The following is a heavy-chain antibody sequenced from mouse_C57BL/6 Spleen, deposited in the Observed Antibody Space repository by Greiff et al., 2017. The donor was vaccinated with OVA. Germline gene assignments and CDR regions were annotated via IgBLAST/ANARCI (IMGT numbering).Heavy chain of an antibody. CDR3: ARYYYGSSGCYIDV. Sequence: PGQGLEWIGMIHPNSGSTNYNEKFKSKATLTVDKSSSTAYMQLSSLTSEDSAVYYCARYYYGSSGCYIDVWGTGTPGTVSS. V-gene: IGHV1-64*01. CDR2: IHPNSGST. D-gene: IGHD1-1*01. J-gene: IGHJ1*03.